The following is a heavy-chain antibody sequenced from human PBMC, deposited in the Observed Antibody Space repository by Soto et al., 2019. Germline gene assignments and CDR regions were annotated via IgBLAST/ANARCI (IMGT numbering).Heavy chain of an antibody. CDR3: AKQPGKQQLVHGFDP. J-gene: IGHJ5*02. CDR1: GFTFSTYA. Sequence: EVQLLESGGGLVQPGGSLRLSCAASGFTFSTYAMSWVRQAPGKGLEWVSAVSGSGASTHYADSVKGRFTISRDTSRSTVYLQMNSLRAEDTAVYYCAKQPGKQQLVHGFDPWGQGTLVTVSS. CDR2: VSGSGAST. D-gene: IGHD6-13*01. V-gene: IGHV3-23*01.